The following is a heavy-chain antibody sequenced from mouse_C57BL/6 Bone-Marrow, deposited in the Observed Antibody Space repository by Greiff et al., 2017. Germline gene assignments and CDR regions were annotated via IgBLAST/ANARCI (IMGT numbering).Heavy chain of an antibody. CDR3: ALLLRSQPLYAMDY. CDR2: IDPSDSYT. V-gene: IGHV1-69*01. J-gene: IGHJ4*01. D-gene: IGHD1-1*01. CDR1: GYTFTSYW. Sequence: QVQLQQPGAELVMPGASVKLSCKASGYTFTSYWMHWVKQRPGQGLEWIGEIDPSDSYTNYNQKFKGKSTLTVDKSSSTAYMQLSSLTSEDSAVYYCALLLRSQPLYAMDYWGQGTSVTVSS.